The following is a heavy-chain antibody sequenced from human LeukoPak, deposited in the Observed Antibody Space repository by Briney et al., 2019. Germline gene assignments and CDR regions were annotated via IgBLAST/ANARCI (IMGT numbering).Heavy chain of an antibody. CDR1: GFTFSSYG. J-gene: IGHJ5*02. Sequence: GGSLRLSCAASGFTFSSYGMHWVRQAPGKGLGWVAFIRYDGSNKYYADSVKGRFTISRDNSKNTLYLQMNSLRAEDTAVYYCAKDCKGALPFFFAPKNWFDPGAREPWSPSPQ. CDR3: AKDCKGALPFFFAPKNWFDP. V-gene: IGHV3-30*02. D-gene: IGHD3-3*01. CDR2: IRYDGSNK.